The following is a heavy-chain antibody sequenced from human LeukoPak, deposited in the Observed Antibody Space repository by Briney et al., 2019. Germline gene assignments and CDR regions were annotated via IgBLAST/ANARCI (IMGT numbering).Heavy chain of an antibody. CDR3: ARGHGSGSYYNYYYYYMDV. J-gene: IGHJ6*03. D-gene: IGHD3-10*01. CDR1: GFTFSNYW. CDR2: IKQDGSEK. V-gene: IGHV3-7*01. Sequence: GGSLRLSCAASGFTFSNYWMSWVRQAPGKGLEWVANIKQDGSEKYYVDSVKGRFTISRDNAKNSLYLQMNSLRAEDTAVYYCARGHGSGSYYNYYYYYMDVWGKGTTVTVSS.